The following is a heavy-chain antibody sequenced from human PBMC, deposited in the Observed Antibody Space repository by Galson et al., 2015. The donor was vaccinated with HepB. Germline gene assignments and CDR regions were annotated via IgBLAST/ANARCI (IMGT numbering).Heavy chain of an antibody. Sequence: SVKVSCKASGYTFTSDGISWVRQAPGQGLEWVGWISSYNGNSNSAQKLQGRFSMTTDTSTNTTYMELRGLRSDDTAVYYCARDGNYHGMDVWGQGTTVTVSS. CDR1: GYTFTSDG. CDR2: ISSYNGNS. V-gene: IGHV1-18*01. CDR3: ARDGNYHGMDV. J-gene: IGHJ6*02. D-gene: IGHD1-1*01.